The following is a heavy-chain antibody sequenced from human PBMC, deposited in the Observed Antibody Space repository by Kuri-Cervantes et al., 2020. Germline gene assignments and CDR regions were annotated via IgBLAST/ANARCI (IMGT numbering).Heavy chain of an antibody. D-gene: IGHD3-3*01. CDR2: IYYSGST. Sequence: SETLSLTCTVSGGSISSSSYYWGWIRQPPGKGPEWIGSIYYSGSTYYNPSLKSRVTISVDTSKNQFSLKLSSVTAADTAVYYCARPGGGFFWSAYYGDGMDVWGQGTTVTVSS. CDR3: ARPGGGFFWSAYYGDGMDV. J-gene: IGHJ6*02. CDR1: GGSISSSSYY. V-gene: IGHV4-39*01.